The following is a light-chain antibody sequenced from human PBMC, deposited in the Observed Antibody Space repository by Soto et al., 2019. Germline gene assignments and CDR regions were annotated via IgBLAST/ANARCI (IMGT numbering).Light chain of an antibody. CDR3: QQCDSPATWT. V-gene: IGKV3-20*01. CDR1: QSVGSSC. CDR2: GAS. J-gene: IGKJ1*01. Sequence: EIVLTQSPGTLSLSPGERATLSCRASQSVGSSCLAWYQQKPGQAPRLLIYGASTRATGIPDRFSGSGSGTDFTLTSSRLEPEDFAVYYCQQCDSPATWTFGQGTRVEIK.